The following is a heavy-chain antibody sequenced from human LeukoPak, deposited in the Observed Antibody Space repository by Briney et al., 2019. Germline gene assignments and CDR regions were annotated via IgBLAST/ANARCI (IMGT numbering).Heavy chain of an antibody. CDR2: ITYDGRDK. CDR3: ARGPSLQKYFDY. V-gene: IGHV3-30*04. Sequence: PGGSLRLSCAVSGFTFSSYALHWVRQAPGKGLEWVAVITYDGRDKYYGDSVQGRFTISRDTSKNTLSLQMNSLRTEDAAVYYCARGPSLQKYFDYWGQGTLVTVSS. J-gene: IGHJ4*02. CDR1: GFTFSSYA.